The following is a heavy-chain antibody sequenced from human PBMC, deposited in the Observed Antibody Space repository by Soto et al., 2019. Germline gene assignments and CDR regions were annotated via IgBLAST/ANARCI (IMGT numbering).Heavy chain of an antibody. J-gene: IGHJ6*02. CDR2: ISGSGGST. D-gene: IGHD6-19*01. Sequence: PGGSLRLSCAASGFAFSSYAMSWVRQAPGKGLEWVSAISGSGGSTYYADSVKGRFTISRDNSKNTLYLQMNRLRAEDTAVYYSAKPEQWLVRVYYYYYGMDVWGQGTTVTVSS. CDR1: GFAFSSYA. CDR3: AKPEQWLVRVYYYYYGMDV. V-gene: IGHV3-23*01.